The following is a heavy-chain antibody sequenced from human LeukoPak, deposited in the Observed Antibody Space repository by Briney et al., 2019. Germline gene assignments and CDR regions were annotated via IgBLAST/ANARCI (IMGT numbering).Heavy chain of an antibody. D-gene: IGHD2-2*01. J-gene: IGHJ4*02. CDR3: ARRPSRYCSSTNCNAYFDY. Sequence: ASVKVSCKASGYTFTSYGISWVRQAPGQGLEWMGWISAYNGNTNYAQKLQGRVTMTTDTSTSTAYMELRSLRSDDTAVYYCARRPSRYCSSTNCNAYFDYWGQGTLVTVSS. CDR1: GYTFTSYG. V-gene: IGHV1-18*01. CDR2: ISAYNGNT.